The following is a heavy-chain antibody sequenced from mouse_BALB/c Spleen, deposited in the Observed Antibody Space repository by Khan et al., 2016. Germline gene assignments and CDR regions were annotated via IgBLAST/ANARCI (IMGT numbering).Heavy chain of an antibody. CDR1: GFTFSSFG. CDR2: ISSGSSTI. V-gene: IGHV5-17*02. CDR3: ARSGLWNLDY. Sequence: EVELVESGGGLVQPGGSRKLSCAASGFTFSSFGMHWVRQAPEKGLVWVAYISSGSSTIYYADTVKGRFTISRDNHKNTLFLQMTRLRSEDTAMYYCARSGLWNLDYWGQGTTLTVSS. D-gene: IGHD3-1*01. J-gene: IGHJ2*01.